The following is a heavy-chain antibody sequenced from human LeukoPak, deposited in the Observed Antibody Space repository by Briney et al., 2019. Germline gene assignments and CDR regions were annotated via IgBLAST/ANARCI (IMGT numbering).Heavy chain of an antibody. V-gene: IGHV3-7*03. D-gene: IGHD5-18*01. CDR2: IKKDGSEK. CDR3: ARHMVRYYYGMDV. J-gene: IGHJ6*04. Sequence: PGGPLRLSCAASEFTFSSYWMTWVRQAPGKGLEWVANIKKDGSEKYYVDSVKGRFTISRDNAKNLVYLQLNSLRAEDTALYYCARHMVRYYYGMDVWGKGTTVTVSS. CDR1: EFTFSSYW.